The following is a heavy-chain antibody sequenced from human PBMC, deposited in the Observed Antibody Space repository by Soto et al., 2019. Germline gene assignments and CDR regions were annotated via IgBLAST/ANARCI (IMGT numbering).Heavy chain of an antibody. CDR3: VRGGGGGLFDP. J-gene: IGHJ5*02. CDR1: GFTFSDSY. CDR2: ISPGSRYP. D-gene: IGHD2-15*01. V-gene: IGHV3-11*06. Sequence: KPGGSLRLSCAGSGFTFSDSYMSWIRQAPGKGLEWLSYISPGSRYPAYADSVKGRFTISRDNAKRSLYLQMMSLTAEDTAIYYCVRGGGGGLFDPWGQGTMVTVSS.